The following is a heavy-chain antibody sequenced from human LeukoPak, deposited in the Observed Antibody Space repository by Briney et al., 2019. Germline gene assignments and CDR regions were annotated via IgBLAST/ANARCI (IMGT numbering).Heavy chain of an antibody. CDR2: IYYSGST. V-gene: IGHV4-59*01. CDR1: GGSISSYY. CDR3: ARGLAVSGRSSLDF. D-gene: IGHD6-19*01. J-gene: IGHJ4*02. Sequence: SETLSLTCSVSGGSISSYYWSWIRQPPGKGLEWIGYIYYSGSTHYNPSLKSRVTITVDTSKNQFSLKLSSVTAADTAVYFCARGLAVSGRSSLDFWGQGTLVTVSS.